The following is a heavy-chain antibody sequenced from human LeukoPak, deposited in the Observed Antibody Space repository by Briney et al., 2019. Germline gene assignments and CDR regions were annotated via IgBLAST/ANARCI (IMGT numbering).Heavy chain of an antibody. D-gene: IGHD3-3*01. J-gene: IGHJ4*02. Sequence: PGGSLRLSCAASGFTFDDYAMNWVRQAPGKGLEWVSGINWNGGSTYYRDSVKGRFTISRDNAKNSLYPQTNSLRAEDTALYYCARVKGSGYRNSIDYWGQGTLVTVSS. CDR3: ARVKGSGYRNSIDY. CDR1: GFTFDDYA. CDR2: INWNGGST. V-gene: IGHV3-20*04.